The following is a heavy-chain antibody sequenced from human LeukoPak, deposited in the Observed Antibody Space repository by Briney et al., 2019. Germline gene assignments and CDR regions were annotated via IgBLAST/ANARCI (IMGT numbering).Heavy chain of an antibody. CDR2: IHFDGSNK. V-gene: IGHV3-30*02. D-gene: IGHD4-11*01. Sequence: GGSLRLSCPPSGFNLTSYGMHWVRQAPGKGLEWMAYIHFDGSNKYYADSVKGRFTISRDNSKNTLSMQMNSLRVEDTAVYYCAKDRLPHYYYYMDVWGKGTTVTISS. J-gene: IGHJ6*03. CDR1: GFNLTSYG. CDR3: AKDRLPHYYYYMDV.